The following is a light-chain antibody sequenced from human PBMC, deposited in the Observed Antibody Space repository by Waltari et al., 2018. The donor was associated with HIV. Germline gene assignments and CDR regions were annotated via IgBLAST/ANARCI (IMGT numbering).Light chain of an antibody. J-gene: IGLJ2*01. CDR3: GTWDSSLSAGV. Sequence: QSVLTQPPSVSAAPGQKITISCSGSSSNIRNNYVSWYQQLPGTAPKLLIDDYHRRPSGIPDRFAGSKSGTSATLGITGLRAGDEADYYCGTWDSSLSAGVFGGGTKVTVL. CDR2: DYH. CDR1: SSNIRNNY. V-gene: IGLV1-51*01.